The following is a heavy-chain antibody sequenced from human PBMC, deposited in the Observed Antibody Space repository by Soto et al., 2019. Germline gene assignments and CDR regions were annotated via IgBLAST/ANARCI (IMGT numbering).Heavy chain of an antibody. CDR3: AKDTYYYDRSGYYTYDY. Sequence: GGSLRLSCAASGFTFSSYGVHWVRQAPGKGLEWVAVISYDGSNKHYADSVKGRFTISRDNSKNTLDLQMNSLRAEDTAVYYCAKDTYYYDRSGYYTYDYCCQGTQFTVSS. CDR1: GFTFSSYG. CDR2: ISYDGSNK. D-gene: IGHD3-22*01. J-gene: IGHJ4*02. V-gene: IGHV3-30*18.